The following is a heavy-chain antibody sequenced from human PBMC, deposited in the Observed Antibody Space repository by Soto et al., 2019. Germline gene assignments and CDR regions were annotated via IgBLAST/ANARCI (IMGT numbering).Heavy chain of an antibody. J-gene: IGHJ5*02. CDR2: ISSSSSYI. CDR1: GFTFSSYS. D-gene: IGHD3-22*01. Sequence: EVQLVESGGGLVKPGGSLRLSCAASGFTFSSYSMNWVRQAPGKGLEWVSSISSSSSYIYYADSVKGRFTISRDNAKNSLYLQMNSLRAEDTAVYYCAIDQYYYDSSGYYLNWFDPWGQGTLVTVSS. V-gene: IGHV3-21*01. CDR3: AIDQYYYDSSGYYLNWFDP.